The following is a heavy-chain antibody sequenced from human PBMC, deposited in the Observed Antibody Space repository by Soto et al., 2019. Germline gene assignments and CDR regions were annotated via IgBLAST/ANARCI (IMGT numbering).Heavy chain of an antibody. Sequence: GESLKISCKGSGFTCTSYWIAWVRQMTGKGLEWMGIIYPGDSDSSYSPSFQGQVTISADKSINTAYLHWSSLKASDTAIYYCAKQEGYGSTTTCSNFDYWGQGTLVTVSS. CDR2: IYPGDSDS. CDR1: GFTCTSYW. V-gene: IGHV5-51*01. CDR3: AKQEGYGSTTTCSNFDY. J-gene: IGHJ4*02. D-gene: IGHD2-2*01.